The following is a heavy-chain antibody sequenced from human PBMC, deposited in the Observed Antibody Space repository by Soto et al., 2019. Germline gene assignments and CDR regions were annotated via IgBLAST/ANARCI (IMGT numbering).Heavy chain of an antibody. D-gene: IGHD2-2*01. CDR1: GFTFSSYA. CDR2: ISGSGGST. CDR3: AKDRSTYYLVPPFDP. V-gene: IGHV3-23*01. J-gene: IGHJ5*02. Sequence: EVQLLESGGGLVQPGGSLRLSCAASGFTFSSYAMSWVRQAPGKGLEWVSAISGSGGSTYYADSVKGRFTISRDNSKNTLYDQMNSVRAEYTAVYYCAKDRSTYYLVPPFDPWGQGTLVTVSS.